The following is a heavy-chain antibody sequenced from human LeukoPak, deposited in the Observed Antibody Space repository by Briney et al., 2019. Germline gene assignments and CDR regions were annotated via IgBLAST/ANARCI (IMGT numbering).Heavy chain of an antibody. CDR3: ARGKRGARVFTHYYYYMDV. V-gene: IGHV4-59*01. J-gene: IGHJ6*03. Sequence: SETLSLTCTVSGGSISGYYWSWIRQPPGKGLEWIGYIYYSGSTNYNPSLKSRVTISVDTSKNQFSLKLSSVTAADTAVYYCARGKRGARVFTHYYYYMDVWGKGTTVTISS. CDR2: IYYSGST. CDR1: GGSISGYY. D-gene: IGHD1-26*01.